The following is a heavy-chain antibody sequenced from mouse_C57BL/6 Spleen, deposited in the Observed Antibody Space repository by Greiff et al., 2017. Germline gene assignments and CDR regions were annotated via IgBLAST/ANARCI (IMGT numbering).Heavy chain of an antibody. V-gene: IGHV5-16*01. CDR3: ARVLYYGNHYFDY. J-gene: IGHJ2*01. Sequence: EVQLVESEGGLVQPGSSMKLSCTASGFTFSDYYMAWVRQVPEKGLEWVANINYDGSSTYYLDSLKSRFIISRDNAKNILYLQMSSLKSEDTATYYCARVLYYGNHYFDYWGQGTTLTVSS. D-gene: IGHD2-1*01. CDR2: INYDGSST. CDR1: GFTFSDYY.